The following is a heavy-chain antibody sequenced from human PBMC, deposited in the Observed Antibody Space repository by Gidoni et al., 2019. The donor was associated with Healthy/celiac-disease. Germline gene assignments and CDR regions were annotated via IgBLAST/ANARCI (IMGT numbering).Heavy chain of an antibody. CDR1: GFTFSRYA. V-gene: IGHV3-30-3*01. CDR3: ASGESGSYDY. J-gene: IGHJ4*02. Sequence: QVQLVESGGGVVQPGRSLRLSCAASGFTFSRYAMHWVRQAPGKGLEWVAVISYDGSNKYYADSVKGRFTISRDNSKNTLYLQMNSLRAEDTAVYYCASGESGSYDYWGQGTLVTVS. D-gene: IGHD1-26*01. CDR2: ISYDGSNK.